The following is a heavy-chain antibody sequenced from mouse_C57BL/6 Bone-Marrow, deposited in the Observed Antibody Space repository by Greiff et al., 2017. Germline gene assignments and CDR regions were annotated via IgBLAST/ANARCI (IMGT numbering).Heavy chain of an antibody. Sequence: VQLKESGAELVRPGASVKLSCTASGFNIKDDYIHWVKQRPEQGLEWLGWLDPEIGDTEYASKFQGTATITSDTSSNTAYLQLSSLTSEDTAVYYCSSFDGNYFDFWGQGTPLTVAS. CDR1: GFNIKDDY. CDR3: SSFDGNYFDF. D-gene: IGHD2-3*01. CDR2: LDPEIGDT. J-gene: IGHJ2*01. V-gene: IGHV14-4*01.